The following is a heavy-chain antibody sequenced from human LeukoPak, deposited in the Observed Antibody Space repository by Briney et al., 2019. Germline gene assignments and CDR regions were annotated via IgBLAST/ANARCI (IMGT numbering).Heavy chain of an antibody. Sequence: PSETLSLTCTVSGGSISSGGYYWSWIRQHPGKGLEWIGNIYYSGTTYYKPSLKSRVTISVDTSKNQFSLKLSSVTAADTAVYYCARGGVQLALARDWGQGTLVTVSS. J-gene: IGHJ4*02. V-gene: IGHV4-31*03. CDR1: GGSISSGGYY. D-gene: IGHD5-18*01. CDR2: IYYSGTT. CDR3: ARGGVQLALARD.